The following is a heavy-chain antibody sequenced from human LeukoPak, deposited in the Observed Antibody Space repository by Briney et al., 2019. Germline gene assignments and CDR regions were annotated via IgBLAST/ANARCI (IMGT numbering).Heavy chain of an antibody. Sequence: PGGSLRLSCAASGFTFSSYAMSWVRQAPGKGLEWVSAISGSGGSTYYADSVKGRFTISRDNSKNTLYLQMNSLRAEDTAVYYCAKARSMTYYYDSSGIRSPFGYWGQGTLVTVSS. V-gene: IGHV3-23*01. CDR1: GFTFSSYA. D-gene: IGHD3-22*01. J-gene: IGHJ4*02. CDR3: AKARSMTYYYDSSGIRSPFGY. CDR2: ISGSGGST.